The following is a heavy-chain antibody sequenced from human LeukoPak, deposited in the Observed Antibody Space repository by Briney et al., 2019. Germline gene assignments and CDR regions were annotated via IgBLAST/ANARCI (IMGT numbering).Heavy chain of an antibody. CDR3: ATVSITIFGVVTPYYYYYGMDV. CDR2: IIPILGIA. V-gene: IGHV1-69*02. CDR1: GYTFTAYT. Sequence: EASVKVSCKASGYTFTAYTISWVRQAPGQGLEWMGRIIPILGIANYAQKFQGRVTITADKSTSTAYMELSSLRSEDTAVYYCATVSITIFGVVTPYYYYYGMDVWGQGTTVTVSS. J-gene: IGHJ6*02. D-gene: IGHD3-3*01.